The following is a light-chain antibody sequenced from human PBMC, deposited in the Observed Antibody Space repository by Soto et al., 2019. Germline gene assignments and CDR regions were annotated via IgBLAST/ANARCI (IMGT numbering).Light chain of an antibody. J-gene: IGLJ1*01. CDR1: SSDVGIYNS. V-gene: IGLV2-8*01. CDR3: SSYAGTHIV. CDR2: EVS. Sequence: QSVLTQPPSASGSPGQSVTISCTGTSSDVGIYNSVSWYQQHPGEAPKLMMYEVSKRPAGVPDRFSGSKSGNTASLTVSALQAEDEADYYCSSYAGTHIVFGIGTKVTVL.